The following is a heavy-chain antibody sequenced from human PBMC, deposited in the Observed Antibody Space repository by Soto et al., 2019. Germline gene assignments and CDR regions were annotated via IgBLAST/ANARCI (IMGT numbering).Heavy chain of an antibody. CDR2: INPEGGST. CDR3: AKAPRGGVIITTYSAHIDL. D-gene: IGHD3-3*01. CDR1: GYTFTDYY. Sequence: QVQLVQSGAEVKKPGASVMLSCKASGYTFTDYYMHWVRQAPGQGLEWMGIINPEGGSTRYAEKFQGRVTMTRDTSTSTFYMELSSLRSDDTAVYYCAKAPRGGVIITTYSAHIDLWGQGTLVTVSS. V-gene: IGHV1-46*01. J-gene: IGHJ5*02.